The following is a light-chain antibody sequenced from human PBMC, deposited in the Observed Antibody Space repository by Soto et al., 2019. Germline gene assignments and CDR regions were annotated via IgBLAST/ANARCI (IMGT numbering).Light chain of an antibody. CDR1: RSVVENNNL. V-gene: IGLV2-23*01. Sequence: QSALTQPASVSGSPGQSITISCTGIRSVVENNNLVSWYQQSPGEAPKLIIYEGSKRPSGVSSRFSGFKSGSTASLTISGLQTEDEADYYCSSYAGGNPAVLFGGGTKLTVL. CDR2: EGS. CDR3: SSYAGGNPAVL. J-gene: IGLJ2*01.